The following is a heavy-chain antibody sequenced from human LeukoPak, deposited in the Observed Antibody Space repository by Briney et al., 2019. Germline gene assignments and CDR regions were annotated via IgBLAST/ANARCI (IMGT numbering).Heavy chain of an antibody. CDR2: TYYRYKWYN. J-gene: IGHJ4*02. D-gene: IGHD1-7*01. V-gene: IGHV6-1*01. CDR1: GDSVSSNSAA. Sequence: SQTLSLTCAISGDSVSSNSAAWNWIRQSPSRGLEWLGRTYYRYKWYNDYAVSVKSRITINPDTSKNQFSLQLNSVTPEDTAVYYCARGGVLATGTNFFDYWGQGTLVTVSS. CDR3: ARGGVLATGTNFFDY.